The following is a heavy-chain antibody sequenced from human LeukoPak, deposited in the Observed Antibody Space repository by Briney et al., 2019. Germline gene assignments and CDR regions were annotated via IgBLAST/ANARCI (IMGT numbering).Heavy chain of an antibody. D-gene: IGHD2-2*01. J-gene: IGHJ6*03. Sequence: ASVTVPCKASGYTFTSYGISWVRQAPGQGLEWMGWSSAYNGNTNYAQKLQGRVTMTTDTSTSTAYMELRSLRSDDTAVYYCARDCTSTSCPYYYYYYMDVWGKGTTVTVSS. CDR3: ARDCTSTSCPYYYYYYMDV. V-gene: IGHV1-18*01. CDR2: SSAYNGNT. CDR1: GYTFTSYG.